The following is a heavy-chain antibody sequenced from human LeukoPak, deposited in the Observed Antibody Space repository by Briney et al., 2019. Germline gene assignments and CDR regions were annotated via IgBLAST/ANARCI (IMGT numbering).Heavy chain of an antibody. V-gene: IGHV3-23*01. Sequence: GGSLRLSCAASGFTFSSYAMTWVRQSPGKGLEWVSSISGRGGSTDYADSVKGRFTISRDNSKNTLYLQMNSLRAEDTAVYYCAKLYDSSGYYPFRDYWGQGTLVTVSS. CDR3: AKLYDSSGYYPFRDY. CDR2: ISGRGGST. J-gene: IGHJ4*02. CDR1: GFTFSSYA. D-gene: IGHD3-22*01.